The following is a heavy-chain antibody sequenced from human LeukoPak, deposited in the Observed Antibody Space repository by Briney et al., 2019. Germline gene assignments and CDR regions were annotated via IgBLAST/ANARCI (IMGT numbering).Heavy chain of an antibody. V-gene: IGHV3-23*01. CDR3: AKNPHYYDSSGYYYLSWFDP. J-gene: IGHJ5*02. D-gene: IGHD3-22*01. CDR1: GFTFSSYS. Sequence: PGGSLRLSCAASGFTFSSYSMDWVRQAPGKGLEWVSAISGSGGSTYYADSVKGRFTISRDNSKNTLYLQMNSLRAEDTAVYYCAKNPHYYDSSGYYYLSWFDPWGQGTLVTVSS. CDR2: ISGSGGST.